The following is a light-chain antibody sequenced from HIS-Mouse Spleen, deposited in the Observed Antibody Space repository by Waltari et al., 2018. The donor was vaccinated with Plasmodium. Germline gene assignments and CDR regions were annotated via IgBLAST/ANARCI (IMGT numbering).Light chain of an antibody. CDR3: SSYAGSNNYV. V-gene: IGLV2-8*01. CDR1: SSDVGGYNC. Sequence: QSALTQPPSASGSPGQSVTISCTGTSSDVGGYNCCPWYQPHPGKAPKLMIYEVSKRPSGVPDRFSGSKSGNTASLTVSGLQAEDEADYYCSSYAGSNNYVFGTGTKVTVL. CDR2: EVS. J-gene: IGLJ1*01.